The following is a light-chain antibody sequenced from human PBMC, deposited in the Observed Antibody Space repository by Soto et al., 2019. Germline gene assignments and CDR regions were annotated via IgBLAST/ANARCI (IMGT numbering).Light chain of an antibody. CDR1: SXDVGGYNY. V-gene: IGLV2-14*01. CDR2: EVS. J-gene: IGLJ1*01. Sequence: QSVLTQPASVSGSPGQSITISCTGTSXDVGGYNYVSWYQQHPGKAPKLMIYEVSNRPSGVSNRFSGSKSGNTASLTISGLQAEDEADYYCQSYESGLSAYVFGTGTKVTVL. CDR3: QSYESGLSAYV.